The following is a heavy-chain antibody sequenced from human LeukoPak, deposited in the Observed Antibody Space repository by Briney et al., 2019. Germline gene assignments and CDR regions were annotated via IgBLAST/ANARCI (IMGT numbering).Heavy chain of an antibody. Sequence: SETLSLTXAVYGGSFSGYYWSWIRQPPGKGLEWIGEINHSGSTNYNPSLKSRVTISVDTSKNQFSLKLSSVTAADTAVYYCAIGRGYVLRFLEWLFWGQGTLVTVSS. D-gene: IGHD3-3*01. J-gene: IGHJ4*02. CDR2: INHSGST. CDR1: GGSFSGYY. V-gene: IGHV4-34*01. CDR3: AIGRGYVLRFLEWLF.